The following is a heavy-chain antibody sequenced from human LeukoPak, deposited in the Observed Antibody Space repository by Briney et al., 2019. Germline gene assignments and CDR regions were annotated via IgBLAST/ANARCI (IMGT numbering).Heavy chain of an antibody. CDR1: GFTFSSYG. V-gene: IGHV3-33*06. J-gene: IGHJ4*02. CDR3: AKDLRGYSYGHYYFDH. D-gene: IGHD5-18*01. Sequence: GGSLRLSCAASGFTFSSYGMHWVRQAPGKGLEWVAVIWYDGSNKNFADSVKGRFTISRDNSKNTLYLQMNSLRAEDTAVYYCAKDLRGYSYGHYYFDHWGQGTLVTVSS. CDR2: IWYDGSNK.